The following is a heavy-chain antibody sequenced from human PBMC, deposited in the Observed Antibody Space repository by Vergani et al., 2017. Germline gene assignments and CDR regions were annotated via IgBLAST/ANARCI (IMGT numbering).Heavy chain of an antibody. Sequence: QVQLQESGPGLLKPSQTLSLTCTVSGDSISSDNLYWHWLRQPAGKGLEWIGRFYSSGIYNYTPSLKSRVSMSLDTSKNQFSLHSTSVTAADSATYYCARGLVGAVVIPPIDSWGQGLLVSVSS. CDR3: ARGLVGAVVIPPIDS. V-gene: IGHV4-61*02. D-gene: IGHD1-26*01. CDR1: GDSISSDNLY. CDR2: FYSSGIY. J-gene: IGHJ4*02.